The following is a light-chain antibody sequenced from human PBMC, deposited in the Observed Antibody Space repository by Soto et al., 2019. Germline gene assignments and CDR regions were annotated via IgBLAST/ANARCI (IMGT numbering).Light chain of an antibody. CDR2: WAS. V-gene: IGKV4-1*01. Sequence: DIVMTQSPDSLAVSLGERATINCKSSQSVLYTSNNKNYLAWYQQKPGQPPKLLIYWASTRESGVPDRVSGSGYGTDFTVTISSLQAEDVAVYYCQQYYSTPLTFGPGTKVDIK. J-gene: IGKJ3*01. CDR1: QSVLYTSNNKNY. CDR3: QQYYSTPLT.